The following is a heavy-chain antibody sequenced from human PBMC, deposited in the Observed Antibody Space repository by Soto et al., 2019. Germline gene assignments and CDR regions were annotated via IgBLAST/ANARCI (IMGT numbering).Heavy chain of an antibody. D-gene: IGHD3-3*01. J-gene: IGHJ4*02. CDR2: ISAYNGNT. CDR3: ARSAGRITIFGVVNPRPLDY. V-gene: IGHV1-18*01. Sequence: ASVKVSCKASGYTFTSYGISWVRQAPGQGLEWMGWISAYNGNTNYAQKLQGRVTMTTDTSTSTAYMELRSLRSEDTAVYYCARSAGRITIFGVVNPRPLDYWGQGTLVTVSS. CDR1: GYTFTSYG.